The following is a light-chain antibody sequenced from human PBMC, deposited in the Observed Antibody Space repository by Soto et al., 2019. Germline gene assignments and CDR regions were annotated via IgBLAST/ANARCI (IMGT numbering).Light chain of an antibody. CDR1: QSVSSH. CDR2: DSS. Sequence: IRMTLSPATLAVSPGDNATLSCRASQSVSSHVVLYQQKPGQAPRLLISDSSTRAPGIPARFSGSGSGTDFTLTISSLEPEDFAVYYCQQRSNRFGGGTKVDI. CDR3: QQRSNR. V-gene: IGKV3D-15*01. J-gene: IGKJ4*01.